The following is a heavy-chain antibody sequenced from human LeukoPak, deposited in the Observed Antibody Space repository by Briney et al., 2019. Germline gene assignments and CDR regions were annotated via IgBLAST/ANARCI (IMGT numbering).Heavy chain of an antibody. CDR1: GFTFSSYS. V-gene: IGHV3-48*04. D-gene: IGHD2-21*02. Sequence: GGSLRLSCAASGFTFSSYSMDWVRQAPGKGLEWVSYISSSGSTIYYADSVKGRFTISRDNAKNSLYLQMNSLRAEDTAVYYCASIAYCGGDCYRLLDYWGQGTLVTVSS. CDR2: ISSSGSTI. J-gene: IGHJ4*02. CDR3: ASIAYCGGDCYRLLDY.